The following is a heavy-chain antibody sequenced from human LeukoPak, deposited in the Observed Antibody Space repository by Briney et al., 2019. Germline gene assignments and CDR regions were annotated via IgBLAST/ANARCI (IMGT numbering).Heavy chain of an antibody. J-gene: IGHJ4*02. CDR2: INHSGST. CDR3: ARDAGKVDY. CDR1: GVSISSHY. D-gene: IGHD4-23*01. Sequence: SETLSLTCSVSGVSISSHYWSWIRQPPGKGLEWIGEINHSGSTNYNPSLKSRVTISVDTSKNQFSLKLSSVTAADTAVYHCARDAGKVDYWGQGTLVTVSS. V-gene: IGHV4-34*01.